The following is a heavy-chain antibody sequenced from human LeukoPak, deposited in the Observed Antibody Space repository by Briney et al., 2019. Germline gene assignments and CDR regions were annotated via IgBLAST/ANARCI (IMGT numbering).Heavy chain of an antibody. J-gene: IGHJ4*02. CDR1: GFTFSSYW. D-gene: IGHD2-2*02. V-gene: IGHV3-7*01. CDR3: ARGWEIHCSSTSCYTGGFDY. Sequence: GGSLRLSCAASGFTFSSYWMSWVRQAPGKGLEWVANIKQDGSEKSYMDSVKGRFTISRDNAKNSLYLQMNSLRAEDTAVYYCARGWEIHCSSTSCYTGGFDYWGQGTLVTVSS. CDR2: IKQDGSEK.